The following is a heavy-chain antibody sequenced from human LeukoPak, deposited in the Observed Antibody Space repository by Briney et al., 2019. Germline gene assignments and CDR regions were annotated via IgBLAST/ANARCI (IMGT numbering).Heavy chain of an antibody. J-gene: IGHJ4*02. CDR2: ISSTSSYI. CDR3: ARDRVFYFDY. Sequence: PGGSLRLFCAASGFTFTSYAIHWVRQAPGKGLEWVSSISSTSSYIYYAGSVKGRFTISRDNAKNSVCLQMNTLRAEDTAVYYCARDRVFYFDYWGQGTLVTVSS. V-gene: IGHV3-21*04. CDR1: GFTFTSYA.